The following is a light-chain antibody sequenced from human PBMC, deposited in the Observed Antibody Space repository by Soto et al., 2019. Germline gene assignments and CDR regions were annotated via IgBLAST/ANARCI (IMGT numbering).Light chain of an antibody. V-gene: IGKV3-20*01. CDR1: QSVSSSY. CDR2: GAS. J-gene: IGKJ4*01. Sequence: LSPGXRATLSCRXSQSVSSSYLAWYQQKPGQAPRLLIYGASSRATGIPDRFSGSGSGTDFTLTISRLEPEDFAVYYCQQYGSSPPLTFGGGTKVEIK. CDR3: QQYGSSPPLT.